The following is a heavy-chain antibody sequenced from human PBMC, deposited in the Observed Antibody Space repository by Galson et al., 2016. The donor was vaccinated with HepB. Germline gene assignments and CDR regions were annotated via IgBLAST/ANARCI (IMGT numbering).Heavy chain of an antibody. Sequence: SLSLSCAASGFRFSDAYMSWIRQTPGRGLEWISSISSGSFDFTYAGAVKGRFTVSRDNAKNSVFLQMNSLRAEDTGVYYCVRDYSATFHYFDSWGPGTRVTVSS. J-gene: IGHJ4*02. CDR1: GFRFSDAY. V-gene: IGHV3-11*06. CDR2: ISSGSFDF. CDR3: VRDYSATFHYFDS. D-gene: IGHD4-11*01.